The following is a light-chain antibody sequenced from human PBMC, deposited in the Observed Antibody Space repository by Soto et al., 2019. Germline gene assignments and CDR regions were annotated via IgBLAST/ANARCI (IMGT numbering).Light chain of an antibody. CDR3: QQYNTWPL. J-gene: IGKJ3*01. CDR1: QSVASN. V-gene: IGKV3-15*01. Sequence: EIVMTQSPATLSVSPGERATLSCRASQSVASNLAWYQQKPGQAPRLLIYGASTRATGIPARFSGSGSGTEFTLTISSLQSEDFAVYYCQQYNTWPLFGPGTKVDIK. CDR2: GAS.